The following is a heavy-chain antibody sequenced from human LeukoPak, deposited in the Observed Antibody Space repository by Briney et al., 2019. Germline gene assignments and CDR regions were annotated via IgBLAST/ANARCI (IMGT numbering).Heavy chain of an antibody. CDR3: ARICSSTSCYFDAFDI. J-gene: IGHJ3*02. V-gene: IGHV4-61*01. CDR1: GGSINSDSYY. CDR2: IYYSGST. Sequence: PSETLSLTCTVSGGSINSDSYYWSWIRQPPGKGLEWIGYIYYSGSTNYNPSLKSRVTISVDTSKNQFSLKLSSVTAADTAVYYCARICSSTSCYFDAFDIWGQGTMVTVSS. D-gene: IGHD2-2*01.